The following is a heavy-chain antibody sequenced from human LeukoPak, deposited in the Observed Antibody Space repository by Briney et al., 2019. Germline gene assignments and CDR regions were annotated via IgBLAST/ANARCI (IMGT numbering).Heavy chain of an antibody. D-gene: IGHD2-2*01. J-gene: IGHJ6*02. CDR2: FDPEDGET. CDR1: GYTFTNYG. V-gene: IGHV1-24*01. Sequence: GASVKVSCKSSGYTFTNYGITWVRQAPGKGLEWMGGFDPEDGETIYAQKFQGRVTMTEDTSTDTAYMELSSLRSGDTAVYYCATYGTSAAIYGMDVWGQGTTVTVSS. CDR3: ATYGTSAAIYGMDV.